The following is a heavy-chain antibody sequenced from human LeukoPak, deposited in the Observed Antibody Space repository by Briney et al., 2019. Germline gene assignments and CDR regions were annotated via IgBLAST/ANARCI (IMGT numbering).Heavy chain of an antibody. CDR3: ARDLGGLGELSAPT. J-gene: IGHJ5*02. Sequence: SQTLSLTRTVSGGSISSGDYYWGWVRQPPGKGLEWLGYIYYSGSTYYNPSLKSRVTISVDTSKNQFSLTLSSVTAADTAVYYCARDLGGLGELSAPTWGQGTLVTVSS. CDR1: GGSISSGDYY. D-gene: IGHD3-16*02. V-gene: IGHV4-30-4*01. CDR2: IYYSGST.